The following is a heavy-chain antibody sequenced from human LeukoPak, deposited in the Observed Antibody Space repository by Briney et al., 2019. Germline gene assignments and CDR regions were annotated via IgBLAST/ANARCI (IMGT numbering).Heavy chain of an antibody. Sequence: KTSETLSLTGSVSGGPISSYYGSWIRQPAGKGLEWIGRIYTSGSTNYNPSLKSRVTMSVDTSKNQFSLKLSSVTAADTAVYYCASAGRGAFGYSGQRNMVTVSS. J-gene: IGHJ4*02. V-gene: IGHV4-4*07. CDR3: ASAGRGAFGY. CDR2: IYTSGST. CDR1: GGPISSYY. D-gene: IGHD2/OR15-2a*01.